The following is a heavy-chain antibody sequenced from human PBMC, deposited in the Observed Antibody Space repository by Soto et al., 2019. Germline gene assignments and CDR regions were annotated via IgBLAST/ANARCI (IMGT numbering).Heavy chain of an antibody. J-gene: IGHJ6*02. V-gene: IGHV1-69*13. CDR1: GGTFSSYA. Sequence: ASVKVSCKASGGTFSSYAISWVRQAPGQGLEWMGGIIPIFGTANYAQKFQGRVTITADESTSTPYMELGSLRSEDTAVYYCARVRFGLPGPSLSYYDSSGYYGATYYYGMDVWGQGTTVTVSS. CDR3: ARVRFGLPGPSLSYYDSSGYYGATYYYGMDV. CDR2: IIPIFGTA. D-gene: IGHD3-22*01.